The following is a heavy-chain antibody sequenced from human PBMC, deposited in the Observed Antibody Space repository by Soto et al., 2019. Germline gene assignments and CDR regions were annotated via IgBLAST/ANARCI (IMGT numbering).Heavy chain of an antibody. V-gene: IGHV1-69*04. J-gene: IGHJ4*02. CDR1: GVTFTNDI. CDR2: IIPLLDIA. CDR3: VRDSPIGSTYSGYDGIDY. D-gene: IGHD5-12*01. Sequence: ASVKVSCKASGVTFTNDIITWVRKAPGQGLKWMGRIIPLLDIANYAQKFQGRVTITADKSTSTAYMELNSLRSEDTAVYYCVRDSPIGSTYSGYDGIDYWGQGTLVTVSS.